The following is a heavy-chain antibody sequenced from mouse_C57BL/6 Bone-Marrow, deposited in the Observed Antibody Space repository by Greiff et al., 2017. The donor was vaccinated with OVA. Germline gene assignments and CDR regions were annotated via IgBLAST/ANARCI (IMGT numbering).Heavy chain of an antibody. Sequence: VQLQQPGAELVMPGASVKLSCTASGFNIKDYCMHWVKQRPGQGLEWIGWIDPSNGDTNYTPKFQGKATITADTSSNTAYLQLSSLTSEDTAVDYGARDCDCDGDYFAYWGQGTTLTVSA. CDR3: ARDCDCDGDYFAY. CDR1: GFNIKDYC. CDR2: IDPSNGDT. D-gene: IGHD2-4*01. J-gene: IGHJ2*01. V-gene: IGHV14-4*01.